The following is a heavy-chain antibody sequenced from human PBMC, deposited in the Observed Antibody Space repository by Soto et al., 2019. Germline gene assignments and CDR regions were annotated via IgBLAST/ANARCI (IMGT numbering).Heavy chain of an antibody. V-gene: IGHV2-26*01. CDR2: FFWNDEN. D-gene: IGHD6-19*01. CDR3: ARIQASSRWYGGGGKGYYYYGVDV. J-gene: IGHJ6*02. Sequence: QVTLKESGPVLVKPTETLTLTCTVSGFSLSNARMGVSWIRQPPGKALEWLAQFFWNDENSSSTSLNSRLTISNDTHQTQVVLTMTDIVPVDTATYYCARIQASSRWYGGGGKGYYYYGVDVWGHGTTVTVS. CDR1: GFSLSNARMG.